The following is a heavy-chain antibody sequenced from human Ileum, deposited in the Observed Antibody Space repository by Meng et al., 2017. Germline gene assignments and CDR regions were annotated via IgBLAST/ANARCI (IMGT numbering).Heavy chain of an antibody. V-gene: IGHV3-48*03. CDR3: ARDRVVNKGWYGYYFDD. CDR1: GFTFISYE. D-gene: IGHD6-19*01. J-gene: IGHJ4*02. CDR2: ISRSGTTI. Sequence: GESLKISCAGSGFTFISYEMNWVRQAPGKGLEWVSYISRSGTTIYYADSVKGRFTISRDNAKNSLYLQMNSLRAEDTSLYYCARDRVVNKGWYGYYFDDWGQGTMVTVSS.